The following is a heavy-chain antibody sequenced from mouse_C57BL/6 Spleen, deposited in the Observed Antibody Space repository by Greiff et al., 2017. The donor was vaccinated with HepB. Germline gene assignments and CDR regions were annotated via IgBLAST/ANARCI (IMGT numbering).Heavy chain of an antibody. V-gene: IGHV1-53*01. D-gene: IGHD1-1*01. CDR2: IIPSNGGT. Sequence: VQLQQPGTELVKPGASVKLSCKASGYTFTSYWMHWVKQRPGHGLAWIGNIIPSNGGTNYNEKFKNKATRTVDKSSSTAYMQRSSLPSEDAAVYYGARPPRHYYGSSYEEYWGQGTTLTVSS. CDR1: GYTFTSYW. CDR3: ARPPRHYYGSSYEEY. J-gene: IGHJ2*01.